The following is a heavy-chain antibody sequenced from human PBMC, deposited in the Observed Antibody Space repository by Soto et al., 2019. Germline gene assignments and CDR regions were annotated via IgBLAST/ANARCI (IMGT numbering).Heavy chain of an antibody. J-gene: IGHJ6*02. Sequence: QVQLVQSGTEVKKPGASVKVSCKASGYTFSSYYIHWVRQAPGQGLEWMGIINPSGGITNYAQKFRGRVTMTRDTSTRTVYMELSSLRSEDTAVYYCARGGPRQLVIYGMDVWGQGTTVTVSS. D-gene: IGHD6-6*01. CDR3: ARGGPRQLVIYGMDV. CDR2: INPSGGIT. V-gene: IGHV1-46*01. CDR1: GYTFSSYY.